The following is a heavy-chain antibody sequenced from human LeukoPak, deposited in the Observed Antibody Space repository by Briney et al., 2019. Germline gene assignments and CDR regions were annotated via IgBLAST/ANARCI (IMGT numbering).Heavy chain of an antibody. V-gene: IGHV4-31*03. CDR2: IYYSGST. Sequence: SQTLSLTCTVSGVSISSGGYYWSWIRQHPGKGLEWIGYIYYSGSTYYNPSLRSRVTISVDTSKNQFSLKLSSVTAADTAVYYCARVGGYSYGYHIDYWGQGTLVTVSS. CDR3: ARVGGYSYGYHIDY. D-gene: IGHD5-18*01. J-gene: IGHJ4*02. CDR1: GVSISSGGYY.